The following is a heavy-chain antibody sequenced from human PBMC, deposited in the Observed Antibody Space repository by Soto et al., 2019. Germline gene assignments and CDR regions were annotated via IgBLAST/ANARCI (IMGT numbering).Heavy chain of an antibody. J-gene: IGHJ4*02. D-gene: IGHD2-2*01. CDR2: ISAYNGNT. V-gene: IGHV1-18*01. Sequence: QVQLVQSGAEVKKPGASVKVSCKASGYTFTSYGISWVRQAPGQGLEWMGWISAYNGNTNYAQKLQGRVTMTTDTSTSTAYMELRSLRSDDTAVYYCASLSNAAMSPYYFDYWGQRTLVTVSS. CDR3: ASLSNAAMSPYYFDY. CDR1: GYTFTSYG.